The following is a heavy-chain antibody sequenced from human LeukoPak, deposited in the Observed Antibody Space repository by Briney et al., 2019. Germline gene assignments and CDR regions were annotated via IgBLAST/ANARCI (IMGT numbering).Heavy chain of an antibody. Sequence: GGSLRLSCAASGFTFSSYEMNWVRQAPGKGLEWVSYISSSGSTIYYADSVKGRFTISRDNSKNTLYLQMNSLRAEDTAVYYCAKLSTRDAFDIWGQGTMVTVSS. CDR1: GFTFSSYE. CDR2: ISSSGSTI. CDR3: AKLSTRDAFDI. V-gene: IGHV3-48*03. D-gene: IGHD2-2*01. J-gene: IGHJ3*02.